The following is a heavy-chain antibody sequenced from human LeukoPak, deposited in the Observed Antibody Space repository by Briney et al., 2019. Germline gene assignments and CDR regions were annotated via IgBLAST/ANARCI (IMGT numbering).Heavy chain of an antibody. D-gene: IGHD4/OR15-4a*01. J-gene: IGHJ4*02. CDR1: GFTFSSYA. Sequence: PGRSLRLSCAASGFTFSSYAMHWVRQAPGKGLEWVAVIANDGRDKHHADSVKGRFTISRDNSKNTLYVQMDSLGAEDTALYYCARDRSGPANYDFDYWGQGTLVTVSS. V-gene: IGHV3-30*04. CDR2: IANDGRDK. CDR3: ARDRSGPANYDFDY.